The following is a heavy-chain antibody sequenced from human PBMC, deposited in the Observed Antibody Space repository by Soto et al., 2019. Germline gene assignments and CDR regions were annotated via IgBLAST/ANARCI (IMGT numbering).Heavy chain of an antibody. CDR1: GFRYSTYG. CDR2: VSGGSGTT. D-gene: IGHD1-1*01. V-gene: IGHV3-23*01. CDR3: TRWNVYADY. J-gene: IGHJ4*02. Sequence: EVQLLESGGGLVQPGGSLRLSCAVSGFRYSTYGVTWVRQAPGKGLEWVSGVSGGSGTTHYKDSVRGRFTVTGDNSKNTVYLEMNSLRLEDTAVYYCTRWNVYADYWGQGTLVTVSS.